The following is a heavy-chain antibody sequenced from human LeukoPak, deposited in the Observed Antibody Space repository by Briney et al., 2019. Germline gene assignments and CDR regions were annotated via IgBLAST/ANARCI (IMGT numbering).Heavy chain of an antibody. D-gene: IGHD5-18*01. CDR2: IRYDGSNK. CDR3: AKDRAYVRVDTAMVTPGGLDY. V-gene: IGHV3-30*02. CDR1: GFTFSSYA. J-gene: IGHJ4*02. Sequence: PGGSLRLSCAASGFTFSSYAMHWVRQAPGKGLEWVAVIRYDGSNKYYADSVKGRFTISRDNSKNTLYLQMNSLRAEDTAVYYCAKDRAYVRVDTAMVTPGGLDYWGQGTLVTVSS.